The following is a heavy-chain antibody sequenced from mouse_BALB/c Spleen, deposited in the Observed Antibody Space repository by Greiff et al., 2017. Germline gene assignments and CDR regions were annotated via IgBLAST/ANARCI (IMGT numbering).Heavy chain of an antibody. J-gene: IGHJ2*01. CDR2: IYPGNSDT. Sequence: VQLKESGTVLARPGASVKMSCKASGYSFTSYWMHWVKQRPGQGLEWIGAIYPGNSDTSYNQKFKGKAKLTAVTSASTAYMELSSLTNEDSAVYYCTRGQIYDGFFDYWGQGTTLTVSS. D-gene: IGHD2-3*01. V-gene: IGHV1-5*01. CDR1: GYSFTSYW. CDR3: TRGQIYDGFFDY.